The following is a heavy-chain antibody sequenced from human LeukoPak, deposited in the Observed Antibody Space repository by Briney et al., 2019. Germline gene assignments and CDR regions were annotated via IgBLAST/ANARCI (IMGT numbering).Heavy chain of an antibody. V-gene: IGHV4-39*01. CDR3: AAGSASLPVATIVFDY. CDR1: GGSISSSSYY. J-gene: IGHJ4*02. Sequence: SETLSLTCTVSGGSISSSSYYWGWIRQPPGKGLEWIGSIYYSGSTYYNPSLKSRVTISVDTSKNQFSLELSSVTAADTAVYYCAAGSASLPVATIVFDYWGQGTLVTVSS. CDR2: IYYSGST. D-gene: IGHD5-24*01.